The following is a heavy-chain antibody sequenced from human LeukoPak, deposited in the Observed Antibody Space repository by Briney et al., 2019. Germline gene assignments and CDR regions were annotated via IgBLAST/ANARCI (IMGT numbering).Heavy chain of an antibody. D-gene: IGHD3-22*01. J-gene: IGHJ5*02. V-gene: IGHV3-74*01. CDR3: ARADSYYYDSSGPNDWFDP. CDR2: IKSDGSST. Sequence: GGSLRLSCVASGFTFSSYWMHWVRQAPGKGLVWVSRIKSDGSSTIYADSVKGRFTISRDDAKNTLYLQMNSLRAEDTAVYYCARADSYYYDSSGPNDWFDPWGQGTLVTVSS. CDR1: GFTFSSYW.